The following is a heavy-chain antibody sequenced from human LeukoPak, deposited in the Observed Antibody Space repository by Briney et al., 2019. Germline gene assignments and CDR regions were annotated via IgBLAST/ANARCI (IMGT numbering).Heavy chain of an antibody. J-gene: IGHJ4*02. D-gene: IGHD3-22*01. Sequence: SETLSLTCTVSGGSISSGSYYWRWIRQPAGKGLEWIGRIYTSGSTNYNPSLKSRVTISVDTSKNQFSLKLSSVTAADTAVYYCARGGDYYDSSGHLGYWGQGTLVTVSS. CDR1: GGSISSGSYY. CDR3: ARGGDYYDSSGHLGY. CDR2: IYTSGST. V-gene: IGHV4-61*02.